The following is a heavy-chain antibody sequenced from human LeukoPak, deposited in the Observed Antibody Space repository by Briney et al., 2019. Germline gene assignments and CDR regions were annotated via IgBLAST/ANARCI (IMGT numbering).Heavy chain of an antibody. CDR3: ARGGWRPPRERVVPAAISGSIARRYYFDY. CDR1: GGSFSGYY. J-gene: IGHJ4*02. V-gene: IGHV4-34*01. CDR2: INHSGST. Sequence: SETLSLTCAVYGGSFSGYYWSWIRQPPGKGLEWIGEINHSGSTNYNPSLKSRVTISVDTSKNQFSLKLSSVTAADTAVYYCARGGWRPPRERVVPAAISGSIARRYYFDYWGQGTLVTVSS. D-gene: IGHD2-2*01.